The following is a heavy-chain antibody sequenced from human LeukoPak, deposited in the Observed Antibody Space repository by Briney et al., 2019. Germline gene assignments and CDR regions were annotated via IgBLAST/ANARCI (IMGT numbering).Heavy chain of an antibody. CDR3: ARAYERASYNYYYYMDV. CDR1: GLTFSSYN. Sequence: PGGSLRLSCAASGLTFSSYNMNWVRQAPGKGLEWVSSISSSSSYIYYADSVKGRFTISRDNAKNSLYLQMHSLGAEDTAVYYCARAYERASYNYYYYMDVWGKGTTVTVSS. D-gene: IGHD3-3*01. J-gene: IGHJ6*03. CDR2: ISSSSSYI. V-gene: IGHV3-21*01.